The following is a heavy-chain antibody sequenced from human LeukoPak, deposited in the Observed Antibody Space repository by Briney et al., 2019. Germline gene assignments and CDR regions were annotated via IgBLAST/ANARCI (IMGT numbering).Heavy chain of an antibody. Sequence: TGGSLRLSCAASGFTLSTDTMNWVRQAPGKGLQWFSYISSSSSTIYYADSVKGRFTISRDNAKNSLYLQMNSLRDEDTAVYYCAREYSSSSGRAFDIWGQGTMVTVSS. V-gene: IGHV3-48*02. CDR2: ISSSSSTI. CDR1: GFTLSTDT. CDR3: AREYSSSSGRAFDI. J-gene: IGHJ3*02. D-gene: IGHD6-6*01.